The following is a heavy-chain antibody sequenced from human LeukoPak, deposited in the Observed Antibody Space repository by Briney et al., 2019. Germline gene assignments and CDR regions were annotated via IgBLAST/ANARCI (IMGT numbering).Heavy chain of an antibody. D-gene: IGHD2-2*01. CDR2: ISSSGSTI. V-gene: IGHV3-48*03. Sequence: PGGSLRLSCAASGFTFSSYEMNWVRQAPGKGLEWVSYISSSGSTIYYADSVKGRFTISRDNAKNSLYLQMSSLRAEDTAVYYCARVGSTSCVDYWGQGTLVTVSS. J-gene: IGHJ4*02. CDR1: GFTFSSYE. CDR3: ARVGSTSCVDY.